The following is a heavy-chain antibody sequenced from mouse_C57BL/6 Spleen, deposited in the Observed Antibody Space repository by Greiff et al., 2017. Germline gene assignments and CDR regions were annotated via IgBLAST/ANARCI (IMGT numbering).Heavy chain of an antibody. D-gene: IGHD2-5*01. CDR2: IYPSDSET. Sequence: QVQLQQPGAELVRPGSSVKLSCKASGYTFTSYWMDWVKQRPGQGLEWIGNIYPSDSETHYNQKFKDKATLTVDKSSSTAYMQLSSLTSEDSAVYYGARENSNYEYYAMDYWGQGTSVTVSS. CDR3: ARENSNYEYYAMDY. J-gene: IGHJ4*01. V-gene: IGHV1-61*01. CDR1: GYTFTSYW.